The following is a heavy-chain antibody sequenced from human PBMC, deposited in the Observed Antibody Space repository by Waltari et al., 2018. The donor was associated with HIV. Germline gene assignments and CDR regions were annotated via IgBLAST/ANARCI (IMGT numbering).Heavy chain of an antibody. D-gene: IGHD6-6*01. CDR2: IGPRGGST. CDR3: ARDSSISARRGFDP. Sequence: QVVLVQSGAEVKKPGASVQVSCKASGYTFSNYYMNWVRQAPGQGLEWMGLIGPRGGSTTYAQRCQGILTMTWDTSTGTFFMKFSSLRSDDTAVYYCARDSSISARRGFDPWGQGTLVTVSS. J-gene: IGHJ5*02. V-gene: IGHV1-46*01. CDR1: GYTFSNYY.